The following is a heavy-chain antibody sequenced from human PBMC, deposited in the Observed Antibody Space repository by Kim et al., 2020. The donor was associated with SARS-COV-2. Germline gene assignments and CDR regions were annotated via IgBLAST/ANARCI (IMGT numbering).Heavy chain of an antibody. J-gene: IGHJ4*02. V-gene: IGHV3-23*01. CDR2: ISFSGGAR. CDR1: KFTSSPYP. D-gene: IGHD1-26*01. Sequence: GGSLRLSCIASKFTSSPYPVAWVRQAPGKGLEWVAAISFSGGARYYADSVKGRFTISRDNARKTVYLQMGNLRVEDTAIYYCVKDDCMKWEVVDYGGLGTLVTVAS. CDR3: VKDDCMKWEVVDY.